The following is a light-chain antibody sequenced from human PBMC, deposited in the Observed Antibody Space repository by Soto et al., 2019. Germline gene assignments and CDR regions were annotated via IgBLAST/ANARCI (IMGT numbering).Light chain of an antibody. J-gene: IGKJ2*01. CDR2: GAS. CDR3: QQYNSYGT. CDR1: QSISIN. Sequence: EIVMTQSPAILSVSPGERATLSCRASQSISINLAWYQQKLGQAPRLLIYGASTRATDIPARFSGSGSGTEFTLTISSLQSEDFATFYCQQYNSYGTFGQGTKLEI. V-gene: IGKV3-15*01.